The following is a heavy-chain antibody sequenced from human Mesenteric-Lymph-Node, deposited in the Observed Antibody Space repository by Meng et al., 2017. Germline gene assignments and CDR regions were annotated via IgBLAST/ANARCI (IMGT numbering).Heavy chain of an antibody. Sequence: GGSLRLSCAASGFTFSSYWMHWVRQAPGKGLVWVSRINSDGSSTSYADSVKGRFTISRDNAKNTLYLQMNSLRTEDTAVYYCARRYCSGGSCYYYYYGMDVWGQGTTVTVSS. D-gene: IGHD2-15*01. CDR2: INSDGSST. CDR3: ARRYCSGGSCYYYYYGMDV. V-gene: IGHV3-74*01. J-gene: IGHJ6*02. CDR1: GFTFSSYW.